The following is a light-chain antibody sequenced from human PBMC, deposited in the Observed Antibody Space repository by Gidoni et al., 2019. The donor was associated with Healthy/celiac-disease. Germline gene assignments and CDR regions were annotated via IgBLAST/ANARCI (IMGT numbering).Light chain of an antibody. Sequence: DIQLTQSPSSLSASVGDRVTITCRASQGISNYLAWYQQKPGKVPKLLIYAASTLQSGVPSRFSGSGSGTDFTLTISSLQPEDVATYYCQKYNSAPRTFXXXTKVEIK. V-gene: IGKV1-27*01. J-gene: IGKJ1*01. CDR3: QKYNSAPRT. CDR2: AAS. CDR1: QGISNY.